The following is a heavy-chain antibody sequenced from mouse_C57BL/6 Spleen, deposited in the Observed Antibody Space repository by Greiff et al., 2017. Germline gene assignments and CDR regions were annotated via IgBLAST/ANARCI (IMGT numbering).Heavy chain of an antibody. V-gene: IGHV1-52*01. CDR1: GYTFTSYW. D-gene: IGHD1-1*01. J-gene: IGHJ2*01. CDR3: ARIDYYGSSPYWFDY. CDR2: IDPSDSET. Sequence: QVQLQQPGAELVRPGSSVKLSCKASGYTFTSYWMHWVKQRPIQGLEWIGNIDPSDSETHYNQKFKDKATLTVDKSSSTAYMQLSSLTSEDSAVYYCARIDYYGSSPYWFDYWGQGTTLTVSS.